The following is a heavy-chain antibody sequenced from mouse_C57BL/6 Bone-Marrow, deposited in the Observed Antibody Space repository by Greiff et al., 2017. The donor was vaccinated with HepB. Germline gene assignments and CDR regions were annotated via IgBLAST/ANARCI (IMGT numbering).Heavy chain of an antibody. CDR1: GYTFTSYG. Sequence: VQLQQSGAELARPGASEKLSCKASGYTFTSYGISWVKQRTGQGLEWIGEIYPRSGNTYYNEKFKGKATLTADKSSSTAYMELRSLTSEDSAVYFCARDYYGSSYVAWFAYWGQGTLVTVSA. CDR2: IYPRSGNT. J-gene: IGHJ3*01. CDR3: ARDYYGSSYVAWFAY. D-gene: IGHD1-1*01. V-gene: IGHV1-81*01.